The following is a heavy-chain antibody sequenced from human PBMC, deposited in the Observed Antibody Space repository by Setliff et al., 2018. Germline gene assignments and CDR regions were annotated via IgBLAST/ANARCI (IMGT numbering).Heavy chain of an antibody. CDR3: ARETTYSSSWYGWFDP. V-gene: IGHV4-39*07. CDR2: IYYSGST. CDR1: GGSISSSSYY. D-gene: IGHD6-13*01. J-gene: IGHJ5*02. Sequence: SETLSLTCTVSGGSISSSSYYWGWIRQPPGKGLEWIGSIYYSGSTYYNPSLKSRVTISVDTSKNQFSLKLSSATAADTAVYYCARETTYSSSWYGWFDPWGQGTLVTVSS.